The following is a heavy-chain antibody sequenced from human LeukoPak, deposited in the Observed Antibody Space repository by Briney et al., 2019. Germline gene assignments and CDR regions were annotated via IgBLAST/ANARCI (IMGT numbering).Heavy chain of an antibody. CDR1: GCPFGSYV. D-gene: IGHD3-9*01. CDR3: ARDHDWAFDL. J-gene: IGHJ4*02. V-gene: IGHV3-48*02. Sequence: PGGSLRLSCEGSGCPFGSYVMTWVRQAPEKGLEWIAYINHNAEMIFYPDFVKGRFTISRDNAKNSLYLQMNALRYEDTAIYYCARDHDWAFDLWGQGTLVTVSS. CDR2: INHNAEMI.